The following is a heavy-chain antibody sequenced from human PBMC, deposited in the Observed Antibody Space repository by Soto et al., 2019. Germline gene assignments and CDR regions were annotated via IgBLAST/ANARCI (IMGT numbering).Heavy chain of an antibody. CDR1: GGTISGYY. D-gene: IGHD3-3*01. Sequence: SETLSLTCSVSGGTISGYYWTWIRQPAGKGLEWIGRIYSSGNTKYNPSLQSRVTMSLDTSNNQFSLRRTSVTAADTAVYYCARGQRFSDWFDPWGRGTLVTVSS. V-gene: IGHV4-4*07. CDR3: ARGQRFSDWFDP. CDR2: IYSSGNT. J-gene: IGHJ5*02.